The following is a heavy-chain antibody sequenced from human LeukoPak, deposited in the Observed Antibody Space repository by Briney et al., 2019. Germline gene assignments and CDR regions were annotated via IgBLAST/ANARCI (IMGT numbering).Heavy chain of an antibody. D-gene: IGHD2-2*01. CDR1: GFTFSNHA. J-gene: IGHJ4*02. CDR2: ISGSGGST. V-gene: IGHV3-23*01. Sequence: GGSLRLSCVASGFTFSNHAMSWVRQAPGKGLEWVSGISGSGGSTYYADSAKGRFTISRDNSKNTLSLQMNSLRTEDTSVYYCAPHCSSASCPDYWGQGTLVTVSS. CDR3: APHCSSASCPDY.